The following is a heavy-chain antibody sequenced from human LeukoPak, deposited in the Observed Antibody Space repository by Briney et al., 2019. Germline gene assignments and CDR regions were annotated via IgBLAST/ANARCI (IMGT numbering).Heavy chain of an antibody. CDR3: ATWDGGNSGNWFDP. Sequence: SGTLSLTCDVSGGSITQTNYWTWVRQPPGKGLEWIGEVNLQGSTNYNPSLMRRVAISVDTSANHVSLQLTSVTAADTAVYYCATWDGGNSGNWFDPWGQGTLVTVSS. V-gene: IGHV4-4*02. D-gene: IGHD4-23*01. CDR1: GGSITQTNY. J-gene: IGHJ5*02. CDR2: VNLQGST.